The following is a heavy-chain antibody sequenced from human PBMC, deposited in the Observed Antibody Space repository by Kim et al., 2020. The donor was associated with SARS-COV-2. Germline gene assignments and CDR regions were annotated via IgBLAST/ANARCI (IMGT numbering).Heavy chain of an antibody. Sequence: GGSLRLSCAASGFTFSSYWMSWVRQAPGKGLEWVANIKQDGSEKYYVDSVKGRFTISRDNAKNSLYLQMNSLRAEDTAVYYCARALIIRGYSYADWGQGTLVTVSS. D-gene: IGHD5-18*01. CDR3: ARALIIRGYSYAD. V-gene: IGHV3-7*01. CDR1: GFTFSSYW. CDR2: IKQDGSEK. J-gene: IGHJ4*02.